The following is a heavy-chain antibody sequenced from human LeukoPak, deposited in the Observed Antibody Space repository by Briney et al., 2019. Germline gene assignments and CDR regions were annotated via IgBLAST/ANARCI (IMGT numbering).Heavy chain of an antibody. CDR3: AKSMEWLLFLSHFDY. D-gene: IGHD3-3*01. Sequence: GGSLRLSCAASGFTFSRYAMIWVRQAPGKGLEWVSAISGSGGSTYYADSVKGRFTISRDNSKNTLYLQMNSLRAEDTAVYYCAKSMEWLLFLSHFDYWGQGTLVTVSS. CDR2: ISGSGGST. J-gene: IGHJ4*02. CDR1: GFTFSRYA. V-gene: IGHV3-23*01.